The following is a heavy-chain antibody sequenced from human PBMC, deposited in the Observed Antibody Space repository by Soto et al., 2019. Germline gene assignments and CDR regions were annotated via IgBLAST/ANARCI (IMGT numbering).Heavy chain of an antibody. J-gene: IGHJ4*02. CDR3: ARGLFGQQWLVGFDT. Sequence: QVHLVQSGAEVKKPGSSVKVSCKASGGSFSNYIFAWVRQAPGQGLEWMGGTIPMFATAQYAQKLQGRVTITADESTSTVYMDLTSLTSDDTADYYCARGLFGQQWLVGFDTWGQGTLVTVSS. V-gene: IGHV1-69*01. D-gene: IGHD6-19*01. CDR1: GGSFSNYI. CDR2: TIPMFATA.